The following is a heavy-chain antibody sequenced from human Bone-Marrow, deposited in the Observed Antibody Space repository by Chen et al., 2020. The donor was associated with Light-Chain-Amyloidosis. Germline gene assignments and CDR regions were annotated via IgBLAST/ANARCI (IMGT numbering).Heavy chain of an antibody. Sequence: EVQLVESGGGLVQPGGALRLSCAASGFTFSRYWMSWVRQAPGKGLEWVANIKQDGSEKYYVDSVKGRFTISRDNAKNSLYLQMNSLRAEDTAVYYCARVERGYYFDYWGQGTLVTVSS. CDR3: ARVERGYYFDY. V-gene: IGHV3-7*01. CDR1: GFTFSRYW. CDR2: IKQDGSEK. D-gene: IGHD3-16*01. J-gene: IGHJ4*02.